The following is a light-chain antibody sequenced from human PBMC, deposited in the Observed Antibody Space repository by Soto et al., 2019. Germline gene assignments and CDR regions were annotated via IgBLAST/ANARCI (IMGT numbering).Light chain of an antibody. J-gene: IGLJ1*01. CDR2: EVT. CDR1: SSDVGSFNY. V-gene: IGLV2-14*01. CDR3: VSYATSTTLYV. Sequence: QSALTQPASVSVSPGQSITISCTATSSDVGSFNYVSWYQHHPGKAPKLMIYEVTSRPSGVSNRFSGSKSGNTASLTISGLQAEDEADYYCVSYATSTTLYVFGSGTQLTVL.